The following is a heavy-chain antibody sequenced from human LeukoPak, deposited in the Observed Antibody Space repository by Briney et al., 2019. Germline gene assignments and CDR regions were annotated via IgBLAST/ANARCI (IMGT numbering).Heavy chain of an antibody. CDR1: GGAISSGDYY. V-gene: IGHV4-30-4*01. CDR2: IYYSGST. J-gene: IGHJ5*02. D-gene: IGHD3-22*01. CDR3: ARVGLRGYYDSSGVNWFDP. Sequence: SETLSLTCTVSGGAISSGDYYWSWIRQPPGKALEWIGYIYYSGSTYYNPSLKSRVTISVDTSKNQFSLKLSSVTAADTAVYYCARVGLRGYYDSSGVNWFDPWGQGTLVTVSS.